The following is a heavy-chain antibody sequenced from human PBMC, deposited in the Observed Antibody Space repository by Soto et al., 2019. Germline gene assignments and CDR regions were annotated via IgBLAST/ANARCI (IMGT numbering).Heavy chain of an antibody. V-gene: IGHV4-39*01. CDR2: IYYSGST. Sequence: VAEGTSISRVYCRVRNRKPPGKGLEWIGSIYYSGSTYYNPSLKSRVTISVDTSKNQFSLKLSSVTAADTAVYYCARQVGAGLLWFGELLPDYYGMDVWGQGTTVTVSS. D-gene: IGHD3-10*01. CDR1: EGTSISRVYC. J-gene: IGHJ6*02. CDR3: ARQVGAGLLWFGELLPDYYGMDV.